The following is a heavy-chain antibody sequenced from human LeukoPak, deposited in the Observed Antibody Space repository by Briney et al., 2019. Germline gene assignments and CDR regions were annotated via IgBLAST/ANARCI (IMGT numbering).Heavy chain of an antibody. Sequence: PSETLSLTCALYGGSFSGYYWSWLRQPPGKGLEWIGEINHSGSTNYNPSVKSRVTISVDTSKNHFSLKLSSVTAADTAVYYCAPLRQYYYDSSGYYETFDYWGQGTLVTVSS. J-gene: IGHJ4*02. CDR3: APLRQYYYDSSGYYETFDY. V-gene: IGHV4-34*01. D-gene: IGHD3-22*01. CDR1: GGSFSGYY. CDR2: INHSGST.